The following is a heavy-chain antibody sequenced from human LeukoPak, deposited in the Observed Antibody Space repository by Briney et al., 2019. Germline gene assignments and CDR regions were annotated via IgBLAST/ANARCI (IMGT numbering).Heavy chain of an antibody. CDR1: GYTLSDYG. Sequence: GTSVKVSCKASGYTLSDYGVSWVRQAPGQGLEWMGRISAYNGNTNYLQKFQGRVTMTTDTSTATAYMELRSLRPSDTAVYFCARGPRYSYDSSILLFDYWGQGTLVTVSS. D-gene: IGHD3-22*01. J-gene: IGHJ4*02. V-gene: IGHV1-18*01. CDR2: ISAYNGNT. CDR3: ARGPRYSYDSSILLFDY.